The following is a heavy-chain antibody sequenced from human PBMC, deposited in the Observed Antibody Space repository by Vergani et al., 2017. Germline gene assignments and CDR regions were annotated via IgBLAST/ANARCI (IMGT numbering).Heavy chain of an antibody. D-gene: IGHD5-12*01. Sequence: VQLVESGGGLVQPGGSLRLSCAASGFTVSSNYMSWVRQAPGKGLEWVAVIWYDGSIKYYADSVKGRFTISRDNSKNTLYLQMNSLRAKDTAVYYCARVRGGYGPFDYWGQGTLVTVSS. CDR3: ARVRGGYGPFDY. CDR2: IWYDGSIK. V-gene: IGHV3-33*08. CDR1: GFTVSSNY. J-gene: IGHJ4*02.